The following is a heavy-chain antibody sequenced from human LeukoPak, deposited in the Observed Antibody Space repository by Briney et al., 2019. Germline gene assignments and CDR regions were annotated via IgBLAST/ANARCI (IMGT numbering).Heavy chain of an antibody. V-gene: IGHV3-7*02. CDR2: IKQDGSQK. D-gene: IGHD6-19*01. Sequence: QPGGSLRLSCAASGFTISSYWMSWVRQAPGKGLEWVANIKQDGSQKYYVDSVKGRFTISRDNSKDTLYLQMSSVRADDTAVYYCARAVGPFDYWGQGTLVTVSS. CDR1: GFTISSYW. J-gene: IGHJ4*02. CDR3: ARAVGPFDY.